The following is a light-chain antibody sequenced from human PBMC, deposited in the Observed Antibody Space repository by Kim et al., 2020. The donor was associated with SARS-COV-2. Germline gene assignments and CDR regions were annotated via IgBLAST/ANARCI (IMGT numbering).Light chain of an antibody. Sequence: SSELTQDPAVYVALGQTVSITCQGDSLRKYYATWYQQRPGQAPVLVIYGKNNRPSGIPDRFSGSNSGDTGSLTITGAQAEDEADYYCKSRDNSGDRVVFGGGTQLTVL. CDR3: KSRDNSGDRVV. J-gene: IGLJ2*01. V-gene: IGLV3-19*01. CDR1: SLRKYY. CDR2: GKN.